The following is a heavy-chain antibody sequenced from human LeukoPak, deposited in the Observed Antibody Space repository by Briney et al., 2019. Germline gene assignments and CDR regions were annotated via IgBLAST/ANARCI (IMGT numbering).Heavy chain of an antibody. V-gene: IGHV3-48*01. CDR1: GFTFSSHS. D-gene: IGHD3-22*01. J-gene: IGHJ4*02. CDR2: ISSYSSTI. Sequence: PGGSLRLSCAASGFTFSSHSMNWVRQAPGKGLEWISYISSYSSTIYYADSVKGRFTTSRDDADNSLSLQMNSLRAEDTAVYYCARDLESSGYLFFDYWGQGTLVTVSS. CDR3: ARDLESSGYLFFDY.